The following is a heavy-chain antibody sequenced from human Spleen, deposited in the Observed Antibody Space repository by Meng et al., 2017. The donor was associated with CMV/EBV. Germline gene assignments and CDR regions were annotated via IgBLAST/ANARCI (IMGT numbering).Heavy chain of an antibody. Sequence: QVQLQQWGAGLLKPSETLSLTCAVYGGSFSGYYWSWIRQPPGKGLEWIGEINHSGSTNYNPSLKSRVTISVDTSKNQFSLKLSSVTAADTAVYYCARLAVAPFDYWGQGTLVTVSS. CDR2: INHSGST. J-gene: IGHJ4*02. V-gene: IGHV4-34*01. CDR3: ARLAVAPFDY. D-gene: IGHD6-19*01. CDR1: GGSFSGYY.